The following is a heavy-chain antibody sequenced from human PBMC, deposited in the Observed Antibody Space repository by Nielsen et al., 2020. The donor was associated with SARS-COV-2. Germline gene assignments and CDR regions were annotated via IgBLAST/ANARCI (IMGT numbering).Heavy chain of an antibody. CDR1: GGTFSSYA. V-gene: IGHV1-69*13. Sequence: SVKVSCKASGGTFSSYAISWVRQVPGQGLEWMGGIIPIFGTANYAQKFQGRVTITADESTSTAYMELSSLRSEDTAVYYCAREEGYGGNTFDYWGQGTLVTVSS. J-gene: IGHJ4*02. CDR3: AREEGYGGNTFDY. CDR2: IIPIFGTA. D-gene: IGHD4-23*01.